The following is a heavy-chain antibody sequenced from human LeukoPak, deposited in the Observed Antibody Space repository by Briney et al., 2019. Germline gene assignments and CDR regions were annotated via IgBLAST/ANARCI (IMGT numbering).Heavy chain of an antibody. J-gene: IGHJ6*02. V-gene: IGHV1-69*13. CDR1: GGTFSSYA. D-gene: IGHD2-15*01. CDR2: IIPIFGTA. CDR3: ARGGSVGYCSGGSCETDYYYGMDV. Sequence: GASVKVSCKASGGTFSSYAISWVRQAPGQGLEWMGGIIPIFGTANYAQKFQGRVTITADESTSTAYMELSSLRSEDTAVYYCARGGSVGYCSGGSCETDYYYGMDVWGQGTTVTVSS.